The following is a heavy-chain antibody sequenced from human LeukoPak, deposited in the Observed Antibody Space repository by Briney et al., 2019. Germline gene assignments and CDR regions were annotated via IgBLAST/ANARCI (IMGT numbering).Heavy chain of an antibody. CDR2: INPNSGGT. CDR3: ARTIAAAGTDALDY. J-gene: IGHJ4*02. V-gene: IGHV1-2*04. Sequence: ASVKVSCKASGYTFTGYYMHWVRQAPGQGLEWMGWINPNSGGTNYAQKFQGWVTMTRDTSISTAYMELSRLRSDDTAVDYCARTIAAAGTDALDYWGQGTLVTVSS. CDR1: GYTFTGYY. D-gene: IGHD6-13*01.